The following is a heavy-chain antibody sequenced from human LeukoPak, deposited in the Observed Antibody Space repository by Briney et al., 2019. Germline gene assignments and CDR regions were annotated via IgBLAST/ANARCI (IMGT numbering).Heavy chain of an antibody. Sequence: SETLSLTCTVSGGSVSSGCYYWSWIRQPPGKGLEWIGYIYYSGSTNYNPSLKSRVTISVDTSKNQFSLKLSSVTAADTAVYYCARDSPGVYYYYYGMDVWGQGTTVTVSS. CDR2: IYYSGST. V-gene: IGHV4-61*01. CDR1: GGSVSSGCYY. D-gene: IGHD3-10*01. J-gene: IGHJ6*02. CDR3: ARDSPGVYYYYYGMDV.